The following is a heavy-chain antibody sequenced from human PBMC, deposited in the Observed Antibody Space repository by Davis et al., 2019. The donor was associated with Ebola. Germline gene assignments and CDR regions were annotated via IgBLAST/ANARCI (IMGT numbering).Heavy chain of an antibody. CDR2: IWYDGSHT. D-gene: IGHD2-15*01. J-gene: IGHJ3*01. Sequence: GGSLRLSCSVSGFIFSSYPMHWVRQAPGKGLEWVALIWYDGSHTYYADSVKGRFTISRDNSRNTLYLQMNSLRVEDTAIYYCAKDTPNIWFDVWGQGTMVTVSS. CDR3: AKDTPNIWFDV. V-gene: IGHV3-33*06. CDR1: GFIFSSYP.